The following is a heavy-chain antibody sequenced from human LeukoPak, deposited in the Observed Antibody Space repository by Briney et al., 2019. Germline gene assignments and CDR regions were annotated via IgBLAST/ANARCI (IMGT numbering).Heavy chain of an antibody. Sequence: SVKVSCKASGGTFSSYAISRVRQAPGQGLEWMGRIIPILGIANYAQKFQGRVTITADKSTSTAYMELSSLRSEDTAVYYCARGPYCSSTSCSGSFDYWGQGTLVTVSS. CDR1: GGTFSSYA. D-gene: IGHD2-2*01. J-gene: IGHJ4*02. CDR3: ARGPYCSSTSCSGSFDY. CDR2: IIPILGIA. V-gene: IGHV1-69*04.